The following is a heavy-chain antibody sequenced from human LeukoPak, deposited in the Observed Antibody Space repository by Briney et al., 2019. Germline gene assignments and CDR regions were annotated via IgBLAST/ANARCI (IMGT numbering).Heavy chain of an antibody. Sequence: ASVKVSCKASGYTFTSCGISWVRQAPGQGLEWMGWISAYNGNTNYAQKLQGRVTMTTDTSTSTAYMELRSLRSDDTAVYYCARDFAWGSGGAPIDDNWLDPWGQGTLVTVSS. CDR2: ISAYNGNT. J-gene: IGHJ5*02. V-gene: IGHV1-18*01. CDR1: GYTFTSCG. CDR3: ARDFAWGSGGAPIDDNWLDP. D-gene: IGHD7-27*01.